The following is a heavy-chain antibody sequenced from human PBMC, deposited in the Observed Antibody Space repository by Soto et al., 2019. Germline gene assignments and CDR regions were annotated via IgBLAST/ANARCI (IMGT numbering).Heavy chain of an antibody. CDR1: GYSITSGYY. CDR3: ARAYGSGSNDWFDP. Sequence: PSETLSLTCAVSGYSITSGYYWDSIRHPPGKGLEWIGSIYHSGSTYYNPSLKSRVTISVDTSKNQFSLKLSSVTAADTAVYYCARAYGSGSNDWFDPWGQGTLVTVS. CDR2: IYHSGST. V-gene: IGHV4-38-2*01. D-gene: IGHD3-10*01. J-gene: IGHJ5*02.